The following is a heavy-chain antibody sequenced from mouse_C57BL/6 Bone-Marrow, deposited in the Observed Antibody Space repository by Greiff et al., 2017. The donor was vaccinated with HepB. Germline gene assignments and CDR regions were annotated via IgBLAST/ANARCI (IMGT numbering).Heavy chain of an antibody. V-gene: IGHV1-55*01. Sequence: QVQLQQPGAELVKPGASVKMSCKASGYTFTSYWLTWVKQRPGQGLEWIGAIYPGSGSTNYNEKFKSKATLTVDTSSSTAYMQLSSLTSEDSAVDYCGRQEYDGRRAYWGQGTLVTVSA. CDR3: GRQEYDGRRAY. D-gene: IGHD1-1*01. CDR2: IYPGSGST. CDR1: GYTFTSYW. J-gene: IGHJ3*01.